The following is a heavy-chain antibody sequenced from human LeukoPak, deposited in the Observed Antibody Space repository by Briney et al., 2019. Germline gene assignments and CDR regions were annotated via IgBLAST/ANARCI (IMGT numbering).Heavy chain of an antibody. J-gene: IGHJ4*02. CDR1: GGSISSSSYY. CDR2: IYYSGST. Sequence: PSETLSLTCTVSGGSISSSSYYWGWIRQPPGKGLEWIGSIYYSGSTYYNPSLKSRVTISVDTSKNQFSLKLSSVTAADTAVYYCARDYYGSGSYGTEFGYWGQGTLVTVSS. V-gene: IGHV4-39*02. D-gene: IGHD3-10*01. CDR3: ARDYYGSGSYGTEFGY.